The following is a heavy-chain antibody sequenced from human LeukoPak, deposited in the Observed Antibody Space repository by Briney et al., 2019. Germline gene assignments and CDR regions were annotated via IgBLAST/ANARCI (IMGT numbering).Heavy chain of an antibody. CDR3: ARVEEAAYYFDS. CDR2: LYSGSTT. V-gene: IGHV3-53*01. J-gene: IGHJ4*02. Sequence: PGGSLRLSCAASGFTVSSNYLSWVRQAPGKGLEWVPLLYSGSTTYYAHSVKGRFTISRDYSKNTLYLQMNSLRAEDTAVYYCARVEEAAYYFDSWGQGTLVTVSS. D-gene: IGHD2-15*01. CDR1: GFTVSSNY.